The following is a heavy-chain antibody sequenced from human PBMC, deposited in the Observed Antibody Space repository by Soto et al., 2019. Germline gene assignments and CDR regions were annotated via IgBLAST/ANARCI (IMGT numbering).Heavy chain of an antibody. CDR2: IYPGDSDT. CDR1: GYSFTSYW. CDR3: ASTRIQRYYYYGMDV. Sequence: RAESLKISFKGSGYSFTSYWIGWVRQMPGKGLEWMGIIYPGDSDTRYSPSLKGQVTISADKSISTAYLQWSSLKASDTAMYYCASTRIQRYYYYGMDVWGQGTTVTVSS. D-gene: IGHD5-18*01. V-gene: IGHV5-51*01. J-gene: IGHJ6*02.